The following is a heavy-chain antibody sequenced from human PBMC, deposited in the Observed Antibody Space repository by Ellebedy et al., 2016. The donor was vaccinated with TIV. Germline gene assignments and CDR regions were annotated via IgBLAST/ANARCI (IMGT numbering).Heavy chain of an antibody. D-gene: IGHD6-19*01. CDR3: ARAEVAGPESRLNWFDP. CDR2: ISYDGSNK. Sequence: GGSLRLXXAASGFTFSSYGMHWVRQAPGKGLEWVAVISYDGSNKYYADSVKGRFTISRDNSKNTLYLQMNSLRAEDTAVYYCARAEVAGPESRLNWFDPWGQGTLVTVSS. CDR1: GFTFSSYG. J-gene: IGHJ5*02. V-gene: IGHV3-30*03.